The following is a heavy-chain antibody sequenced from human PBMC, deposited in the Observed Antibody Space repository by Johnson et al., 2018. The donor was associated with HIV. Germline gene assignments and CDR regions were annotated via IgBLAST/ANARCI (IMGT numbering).Heavy chain of an antibody. CDR2: ISGGGGGT. V-gene: IGHV3-23*04. D-gene: IGHD1-26*01. J-gene: IGHJ3*02. CDR3: AGRELDAFDI. CDR1: GFTFSSYA. Sequence: VQLVESGGGLVQPGGSLRLSCAASGFTFSSYAMSWVRQAPGKGLGWVSAISGGGGGTYSAASVQGRFTISRDNSKNTLYLQMNSLRAEDTAVYYCAGRELDAFDIWGQGTMVTVSS.